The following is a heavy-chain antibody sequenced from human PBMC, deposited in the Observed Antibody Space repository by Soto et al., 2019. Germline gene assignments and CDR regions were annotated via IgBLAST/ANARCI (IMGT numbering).Heavy chain of an antibody. CDR2: LSGSGSLS. J-gene: IGHJ4*02. CDR3: ARDRGGALDS. CDR1: GFTFNTFA. V-gene: IGHV3-23*01. Sequence: EVLLLESGGGLVQPGGSLRLSCAASGFTFNTFAMTWVRQAPGKGLEWVSALSGSGSLSYYADSVKGRFTISRDNSKNTMYLQMNNLRVYETAAYFCARDRGGALDSWGQGTLVTVSS. D-gene: IGHD2-15*01.